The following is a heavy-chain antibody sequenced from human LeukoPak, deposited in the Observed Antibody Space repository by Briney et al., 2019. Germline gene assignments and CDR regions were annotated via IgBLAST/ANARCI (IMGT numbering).Heavy chain of an antibody. D-gene: IGHD1-20*01. V-gene: IGHV1-46*01. CDR3: AVTWPITGTDY. J-gene: IGHJ4*02. CDR1: GYTFTSYY. CDR2: INPSGGST. Sequence: GASVKVSCKACGYTFTSYYMHWVRQAPGQGLEWMGIINPSGGSTSYAQKFQGRVTMTRDTSTSTVYMELSRLRSDDTAVYYCAVTWPITGTDYWGQGTLVTVSS.